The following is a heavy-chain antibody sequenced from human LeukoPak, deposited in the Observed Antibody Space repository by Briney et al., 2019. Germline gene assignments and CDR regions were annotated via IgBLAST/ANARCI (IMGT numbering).Heavy chain of an antibody. CDR1: GYTFTSYG. V-gene: IGHV1-18*01. Sequence: ASVTVSCMASGYTFTSYGIRWVRQAPGQGLEWMGWISAYNGNTNYAQKLQGRVTMTTDTSTSTAYMELRSLRSDDTAVYYCARDTRDGYNYYYYYYGMDVWGQGTTVTVSS. D-gene: IGHD5-24*01. J-gene: IGHJ6*02. CDR3: ARDTRDGYNYYYYYYGMDV. CDR2: ISAYNGNT.